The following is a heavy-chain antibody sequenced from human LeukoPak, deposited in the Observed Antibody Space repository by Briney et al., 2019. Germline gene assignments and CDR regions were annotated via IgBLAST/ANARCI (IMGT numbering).Heavy chain of an antibody. Sequence: GESLKISCAASGFTFSDHYMDWVRQAPGKGLEWVGRIRNKPNSYTTQYAASVKGRFTISRDDSKNSLYLQMNSLKTEDTAVYYCARDRLYCSSTSCYFDSWGQGTLVTVSS. CDR3: ARDRLYCSSTSCYFDS. CDR1: GFTFSDHY. D-gene: IGHD2-2*01. J-gene: IGHJ4*02. V-gene: IGHV3-72*01. CDR2: IRNKPNSYTT.